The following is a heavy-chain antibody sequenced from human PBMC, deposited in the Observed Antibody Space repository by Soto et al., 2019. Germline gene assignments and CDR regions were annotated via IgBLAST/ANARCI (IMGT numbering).Heavy chain of an antibody. Sequence: GGSLRLSCAASGFTFSSYGMHWVRQAPGKGLEWVAVISYDGSNKYYADSVKGRFTISRDNSKNTLYLQMNSLRAEDTAVYYCAKDGDRSALYYYYGMDVWGQGTTVTVSS. CDR1: GFTFSSYG. CDR3: AKDGDRSALYYYYGMDV. D-gene: IGHD7-27*01. J-gene: IGHJ6*02. CDR2: ISYDGSNK. V-gene: IGHV3-30*18.